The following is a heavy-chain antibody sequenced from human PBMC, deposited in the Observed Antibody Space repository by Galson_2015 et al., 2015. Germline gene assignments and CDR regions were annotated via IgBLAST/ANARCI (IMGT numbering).Heavy chain of an antibody. D-gene: IGHD2-15*01. CDR3: ARLAYCSGGSCSYHGMDV. J-gene: IGHJ6*02. CDR2: NSVYNDNT. V-gene: IGHV1-18*01. CDR1: GYTFTSHG. Sequence: SVKVSCKASGYTFTSHGISWVRQAPGQGLEWMGWNSVYNDNTNSAQKLQGRVTMTTDTFTSTAYMELRSLRSDDTAVYYCARLAYCSGGSCSYHGMDVWGHWTTVTVSS.